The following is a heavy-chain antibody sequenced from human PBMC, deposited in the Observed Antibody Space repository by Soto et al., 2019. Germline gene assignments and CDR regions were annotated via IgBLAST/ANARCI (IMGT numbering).Heavy chain of an antibody. CDR1: TFTLSTYG. CDR3: ARGAEYQALSRDNFLGMDD. V-gene: IGHV3-30*03. J-gene: IGHJ6*02. CDR2: ISYDGNNK. Sequence: QVQLVESGGGVVQPGRSLRLSCAASTFTLSTYGMHWFRKSPGKGLEWVAVISYDGNNKYYADSVKGRFTISRDNSRNTLSLQMNSLTTEDTAVYYCARGAEYQALSRDNFLGMDDWGQGIMVTVSS. D-gene: IGHD2-2*01.